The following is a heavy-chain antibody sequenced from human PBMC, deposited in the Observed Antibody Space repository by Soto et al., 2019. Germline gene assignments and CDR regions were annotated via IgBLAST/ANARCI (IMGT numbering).Heavy chain of an antibody. V-gene: IGHV1-3*01. CDR2: INAGNGNT. D-gene: IGHD2-21*01. CDR1: GYTFTNYA. CDR3: ARLGAYYQSLDP. J-gene: IGHJ5*02. Sequence: GASVKVSCKASGYTFTNYAIHWVRQAPGQRLEWMGWINAGNGNTKYSQKFQGRVTITLETSTSQFSLRLTSVTASDTAVYYCARLGAYYQSLDPWGQGTVVTVSS.